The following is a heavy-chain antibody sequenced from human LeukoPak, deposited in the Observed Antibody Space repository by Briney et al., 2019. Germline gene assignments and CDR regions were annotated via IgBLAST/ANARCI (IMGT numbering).Heavy chain of an antibody. D-gene: IGHD2-2*01. CDR2: IKDDGSDK. CDR1: GFTFRNFW. CDR3: ATDIVVVPAATAHGY. V-gene: IGHV3-7*01. Sequence: GGSLRLSCGASGFTFRNFWMNWVRQAPGKGLEWVANIKDDGSDKYYVDSVKGRFSISKDNAKNSLYLQMNSLRAEDTAVYYCATDIVVVPAATAHGYWGQGTLVTVSS. J-gene: IGHJ4*02.